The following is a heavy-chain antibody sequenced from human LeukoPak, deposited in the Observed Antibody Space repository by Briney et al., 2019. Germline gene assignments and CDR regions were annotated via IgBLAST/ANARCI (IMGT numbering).Heavy chain of an antibody. Sequence: ASVKVSCKASGGTFSSYAISWVRQAPGQGLEWMGGIIPIFGTANYAQKFRGRVTITADESTSTAYVELSSLRSEDTAVYYCARGGGAVRTWFDPWGQGTLVTISS. V-gene: IGHV1-69*13. J-gene: IGHJ5*02. D-gene: IGHD3-16*01. CDR3: ARGGGAVRTWFDP. CDR2: IIPIFGTA. CDR1: GGTFSSYA.